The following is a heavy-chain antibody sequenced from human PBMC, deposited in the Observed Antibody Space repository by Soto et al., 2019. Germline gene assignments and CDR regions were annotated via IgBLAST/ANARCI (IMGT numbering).Heavy chain of an antibody. D-gene: IGHD3-10*01. V-gene: IGHV3-9*01. Sequence: GGSLRLSCAASGFTFDDYAMHWVRQAPGKGLEWVSGISWNSGSIGYADSVKGRFTISRDNAKNSLYLQMNSLRAEDTALYYCAIYYYGSAPGAFDIWGQGTMVTVS. CDR1: GFTFDDYA. J-gene: IGHJ3*02. CDR3: AIYYYGSAPGAFDI. CDR2: ISWNSGSI.